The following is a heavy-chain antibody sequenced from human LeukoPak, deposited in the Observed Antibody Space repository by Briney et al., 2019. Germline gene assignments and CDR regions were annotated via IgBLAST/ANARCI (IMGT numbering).Heavy chain of an antibody. Sequence: GGSLRLSCAASGFTVSSNYMSWVRQAPGKGLEWVSVIYSSGSTYYADSVKGRFTISRDNSKNTLYLQMNSLRAEDTAVYYCARDSGWWRFDFWGQGTLVTVSS. J-gene: IGHJ4*02. CDR2: IYSSGST. D-gene: IGHD6-13*01. V-gene: IGHV3-53*01. CDR1: GFTVSSNY. CDR3: ARDSGWWRFDF.